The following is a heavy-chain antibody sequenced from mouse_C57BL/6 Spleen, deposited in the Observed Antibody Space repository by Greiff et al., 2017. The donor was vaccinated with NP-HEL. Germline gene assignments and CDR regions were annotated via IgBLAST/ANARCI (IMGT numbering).Heavy chain of an antibody. V-gene: IGHV1-80*01. J-gene: IGHJ1*03. CDR2: IYPGDGDT. D-gene: IGHD1-1*02. CDR1: GYAFSSYW. CDR3: ARCGNYWYFDV. Sequence: VQLVESGAELVKPGASVKISCKASGYAFSSYWMNWVKQRPGKGLEWIGQIYPGDGDTNYNGKFKGKATLTADKSSSTAYMQLSSLTSEDSAVYFCARCGNYWYFDVWGTGTTVTVSS.